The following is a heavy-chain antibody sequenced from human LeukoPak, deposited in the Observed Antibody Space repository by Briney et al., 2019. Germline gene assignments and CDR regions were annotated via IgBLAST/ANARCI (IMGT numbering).Heavy chain of an antibody. Sequence: SETLSLTCTVSGGSTSSSSYYWGWIRQPPGKGLEWIGSIYYSGSTYYNPSLKSRVTISVDTSKNQFSLKLSSVTAADTAVYYCARHFSSSGYYFAGSTYSDYWGQGTLVTVSS. J-gene: IGHJ4*02. V-gene: IGHV4-39*01. D-gene: IGHD3-3*01. CDR3: ARHFSSSGYYFAGSTYSDY. CDR2: IYYSGST. CDR1: GGSTSSSSYY.